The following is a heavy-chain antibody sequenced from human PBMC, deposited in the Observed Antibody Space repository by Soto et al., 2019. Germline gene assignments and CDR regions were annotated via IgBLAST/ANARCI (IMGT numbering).Heavy chain of an antibody. D-gene: IGHD2-2*01. CDR2: ISYDGNNK. CDR1: GFTFSSYG. Sequence: GGSLRLSCAVSGFTFSSYGMHWVRQAPGKGLEWVAVISYDGNNKYYGDSVKGRFSISKDNSKNTLYLQMDSLRAEDTALYYCAKAYAVPAATASFDYWGQGTLVTVSS. CDR3: AKAYAVPAATASFDY. J-gene: IGHJ4*02. V-gene: IGHV3-30*18.